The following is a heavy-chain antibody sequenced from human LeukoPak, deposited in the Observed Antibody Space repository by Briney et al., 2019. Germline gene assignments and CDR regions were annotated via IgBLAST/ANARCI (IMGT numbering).Heavy chain of an antibody. D-gene: IGHD3-22*01. CDR1: GFTFSGYW. CDR3: ARDKGDYDTSGSLFVF. CDR2: IKQDGSEK. J-gene: IGHJ4*02. Sequence: GGSLRLSCAASGFTFSGYWMSWVRQAPRKGLEWVANIKQDGSEKYYVDSVKGRFTISGDNAKNSLYLQMNSLRAEDTAVYYCARDKGDYDTSGSLFVFGGQGTLVTVSS. V-gene: IGHV3-7*03.